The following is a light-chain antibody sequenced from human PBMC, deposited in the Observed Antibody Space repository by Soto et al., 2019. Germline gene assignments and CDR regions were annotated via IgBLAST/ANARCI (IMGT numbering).Light chain of an antibody. CDR3: QSYDSSLSGYVV. J-gene: IGLJ2*01. Sequence: QTVVTQPPSVSGAPGQRVTISCTGSSSNIGAGYDVHWYQLLPGTAPKLLIYGNSNRPSGVPDRFSGSKSGTSASLAITGLQAEDEADYYCQSYDSSLSGYVVFGGGTKLTVL. CDR2: GNS. CDR1: SSNIGAGYD. V-gene: IGLV1-40*01.